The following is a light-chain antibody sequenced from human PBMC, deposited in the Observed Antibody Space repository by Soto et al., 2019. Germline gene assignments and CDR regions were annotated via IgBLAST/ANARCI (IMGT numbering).Light chain of an antibody. CDR3: SSYTSSRAYV. V-gene: IGLV2-14*01. Sequence: QSALTQPASVSGSPGQSITISCTGTSSDIGDYDYVSWYQHHPGKPPKLIIYEVIHRPSGVSHRFSGSKSGNTASLTISGLEAADEADYYCSSYTSSRAYVFGIGTKVTVL. CDR2: EVI. CDR1: SSDIGDYDY. J-gene: IGLJ1*01.